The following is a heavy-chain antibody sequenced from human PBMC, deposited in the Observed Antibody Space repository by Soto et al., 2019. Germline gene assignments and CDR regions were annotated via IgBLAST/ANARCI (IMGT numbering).Heavy chain of an antibody. D-gene: IGHD2-21*01. CDR2: IYTSGST. V-gene: IGHV4-4*07. J-gene: IGHJ4*02. Sequence: QVQLQESGPGLVKPSETLSLTCTVSGGSISSYYWSWIRQPAGKGLEWIGRIYTSGSTNYNPSLKSRVTMSGDTSKNQFSVKLSCVPAADTAVYCWARDTAEHLDYWGQGTLVTVSS. CDR1: GGSISSYY. CDR3: ARDTAEHLDY.